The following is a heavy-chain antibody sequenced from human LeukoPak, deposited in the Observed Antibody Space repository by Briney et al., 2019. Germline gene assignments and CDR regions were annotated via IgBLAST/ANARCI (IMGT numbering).Heavy chain of an antibody. J-gene: IGHJ5*02. Sequence: ASVKVSCKASGYTFTSYAMNWVRQAPGQGPEWMGWINTNTGNPTYAQGFTGRFVFSLDTSVSTAYLQISSLKAEDTAVYYCARVRFNCSSTSCYYLTHWFDPWGQGTLVTVSS. CDR3: ARVRFNCSSTSCYYLTHWFDP. D-gene: IGHD2-2*01. CDR2: INTNTGNP. CDR1: GYTFTSYA. V-gene: IGHV7-4-1*02.